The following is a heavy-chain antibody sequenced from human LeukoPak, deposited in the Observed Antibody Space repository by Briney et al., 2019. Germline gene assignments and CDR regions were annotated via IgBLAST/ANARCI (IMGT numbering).Heavy chain of an antibody. V-gene: IGHV5-51*01. D-gene: IGHD2-15*01. CDR2: IYPGDSDT. CDR1: GYSFTSYW. Sequence: GESLKISCKGSGYSFTSYWIGWVRQMPGKGLEWMGIIYPGDSDTRYSPPFQGQVTISADKSISTAYLQWSSLKASDTAIYYCVRLSRPYCSGGSCYFVYWGQGTLVTVSS. CDR3: VRLSRPYCSGGSCYFVY. J-gene: IGHJ4*02.